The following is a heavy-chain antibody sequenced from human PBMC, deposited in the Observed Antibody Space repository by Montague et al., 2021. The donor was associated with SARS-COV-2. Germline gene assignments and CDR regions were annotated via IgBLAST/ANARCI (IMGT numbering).Heavy chain of an antibody. J-gene: IGHJ2*01. CDR1: GDSVSSTIAT. Sequence: CAISGDSVSSTIATWNWIRQSPSRGLEWLGRTYYRSWWHSEYAVSVESRVIINPDTSNNRISLQLNSVTPEDTAVYYCARAYCGGDCYFYWYFDLWGRGTLVTVSS. D-gene: IGHD2-21*02. CDR2: TYYRSWWHS. CDR3: ARAYCGGDCYFYWYFDL. V-gene: IGHV6-1*01.